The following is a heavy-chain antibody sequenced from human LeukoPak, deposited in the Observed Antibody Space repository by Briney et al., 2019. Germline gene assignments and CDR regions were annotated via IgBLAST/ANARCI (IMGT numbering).Heavy chain of an antibody. CDR3: ARDLPQIEY. CDR1: GFTFSNYP. CDR2: ISSNGGGT. D-gene: IGHD3-22*01. J-gene: IGHJ4*02. V-gene: IGHV3-64D*06. Sequence: GGSLRLSCSVSGFTFSNYPMHWVRQAPGKGLEYVSGISSNGGGTHYADSVKGRFTISRDNSKNTLYLQMSSLRAEDTALYYCARDLPQIEYWGQGTLVTVSS.